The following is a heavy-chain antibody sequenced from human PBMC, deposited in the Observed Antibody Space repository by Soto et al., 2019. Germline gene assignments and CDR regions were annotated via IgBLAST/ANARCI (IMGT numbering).Heavy chain of an antibody. CDR1: GYIFTTYG. V-gene: IGHV1-18*01. D-gene: IGHD6-19*01. CDR3: ARDLAVAGPRSYMDV. J-gene: IGHJ6*03. Sequence: ASVKVSCKASGYIFTTYGISWVRQAPGQGLEWMGWISAYNGKTNYVQKLQGRVTMTTDTSTSTAYMELRSLRSDDTAVYYCARDLAVAGPRSYMDVRGKGTTVTVS. CDR2: ISAYNGKT.